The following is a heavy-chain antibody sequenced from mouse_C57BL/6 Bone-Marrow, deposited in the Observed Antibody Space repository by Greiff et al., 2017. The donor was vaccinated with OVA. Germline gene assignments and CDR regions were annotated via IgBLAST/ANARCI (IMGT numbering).Heavy chain of an antibody. CDR2: INPSTGGT. D-gene: IGHD1-1*01. CDR1: GYSFTGYY. V-gene: IGHV1-42*01. Sequence: VQLQQSGPELVKPGASVKISCKASGYSFTGYYMNWVKQSPEKSLEWIGEINPSTGGTTYNQKFKAKATLTVDKSSSTAYMQLKSLTSEDSAVYYCARATTVGFAYWGQGTLVTVSA. CDR3: ARATTVGFAY. J-gene: IGHJ3*01.